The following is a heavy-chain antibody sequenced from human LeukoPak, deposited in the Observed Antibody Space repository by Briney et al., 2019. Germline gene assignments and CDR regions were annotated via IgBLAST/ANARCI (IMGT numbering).Heavy chain of an antibody. D-gene: IGHD1-26*01. CDR1: GFTVSSNY. Sequence: GGSLRLSCAASGFTVSSNYMSWVRQAPGKGLEWVSVIYSGGSTYYADSVKGRFTISRDNSKNTLYLQMNSLRAEDTAVYYCARELGGSYFYDYSMDVWGQGTTVTVSS. J-gene: IGHJ6*02. CDR3: ARELGGSYFYDYSMDV. V-gene: IGHV3-66*01. CDR2: IYSGGST.